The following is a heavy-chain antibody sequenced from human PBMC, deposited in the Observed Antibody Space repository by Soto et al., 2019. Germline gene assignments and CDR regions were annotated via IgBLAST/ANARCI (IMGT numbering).Heavy chain of an antibody. CDR1: GFSLTTSGVG. D-gene: IGHD2-21*02. J-gene: IGHJ4*02. CDR2: IYWDDDK. V-gene: IGHV2-5*02. CDR3: ARGTGGGNSCYFDY. Sequence: QITLKESGPTLVNPTQTLTLTCTFSGFSLTTSGVGVGWIRQPPGKALEWLALIYWDDDKRYSPSLKSRLTITKDTSNNQVVLTMTNMDPVDTATYYCARGTGGGNSCYFDYWGQGTLVTVSS.